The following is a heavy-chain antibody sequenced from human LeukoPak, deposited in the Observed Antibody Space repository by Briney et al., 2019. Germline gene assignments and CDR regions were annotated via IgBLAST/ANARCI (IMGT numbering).Heavy chain of an antibody. V-gene: IGHV3-23*01. J-gene: IGHJ4*02. Sequence: PGGSLRLSCAASGFTFSSYAMSWVRQAPGRGLEWVSAISGSGGSTYYADSVKGRFTISRDNSKNTLYLQMNSLRAEDTAVYYCARARDSSGYYFGLWGQGTLVTVSS. D-gene: IGHD3-22*01. CDR2: ISGSGGST. CDR3: ARARDSSGYYFGL. CDR1: GFTFSSYA.